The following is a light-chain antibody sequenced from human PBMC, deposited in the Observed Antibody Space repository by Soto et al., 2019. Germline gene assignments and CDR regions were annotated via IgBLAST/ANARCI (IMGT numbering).Light chain of an antibody. CDR1: SSDVGTYKY. CDR2: DVT. V-gene: IGLV2-11*01. J-gene: IGLJ2*01. CDR3: CSYAGTYPPVV. Sequence: QSVLTQPRSVSGSPGQSVAISCTGTSSDVGTYKYVSWYQQHPGKAPKLIIYDVTERPSGVPDRFSASKSGNTASLTISGLQTEDEADYYCCSYAGTYPPVVFGGGTKVTVL.